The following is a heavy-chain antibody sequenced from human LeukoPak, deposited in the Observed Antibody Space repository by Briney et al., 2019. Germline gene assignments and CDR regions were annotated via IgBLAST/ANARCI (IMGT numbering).Heavy chain of an antibody. CDR3: AKQGPSSIDFGFDP. J-gene: IGHJ5*02. CDR2: IRYDGSNK. Sequence: GGSLRLSCAASGFTFSSYGMHWVRQAPGKGLEWVAFIRYDGSNKYYADSVKGRFTISRDNSKNTLYLQMNSLRAEDTAVYYCAKQGPSSIDFGFDPWGQGTLVTVSS. V-gene: IGHV3-30*02. D-gene: IGHD2/OR15-2a*01. CDR1: GFTFSSYG.